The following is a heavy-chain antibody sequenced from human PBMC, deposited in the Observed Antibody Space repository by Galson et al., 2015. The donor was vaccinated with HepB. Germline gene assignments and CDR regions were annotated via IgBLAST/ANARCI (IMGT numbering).Heavy chain of an antibody. J-gene: IGHJ4*02. D-gene: IGHD1-26*01. V-gene: IGHV3-49*03. Sequence: SLRLSCATSGFTFADYAMSWFRQAPGKGLEWVGFIRSNYYGGTTEYAASVKGRFTISRDDSKSIAYLHMNSLKTEDTAVFYCTLWELPEYWGQGALVAVSS. CDR3: TLWELPEY. CDR1: GFTFADYA. CDR2: IRSNYYGGTT.